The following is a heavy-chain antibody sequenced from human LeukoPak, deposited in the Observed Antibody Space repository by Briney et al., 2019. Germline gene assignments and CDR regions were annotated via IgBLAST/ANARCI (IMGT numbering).Heavy chain of an antibody. D-gene: IGHD4-17*01. V-gene: IGHV4-34*01. J-gene: IGHJ4*02. Sequence: SETLSLTCAVYGGSFSGYYWSWIRQPPGKGLEWIGEINHSGSTNYNPSLKSRVTISVDTPKNQFSLKLSSVTAADTAVYYCARTAVTEDYWGQGTLVTVSS. CDR1: GGSFSGYY. CDR2: INHSGST. CDR3: ARTAVTEDY.